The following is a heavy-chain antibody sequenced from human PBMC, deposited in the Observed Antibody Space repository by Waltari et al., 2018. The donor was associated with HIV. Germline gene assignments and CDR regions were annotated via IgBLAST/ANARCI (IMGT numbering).Heavy chain of an antibody. CDR1: GGSISSSRYY. V-gene: IGHV4-39*01. CDR2: IYYSGST. D-gene: IGHD1-1*01. J-gene: IGHJ4*02. Sequence: QLQLQESGPGLVKPSETLSLPCTVSGGSISSSRYYWGWIRQPPGKGLEWIGSIYYSGSTYYNPSLKSRVTISVDTSKNQFSLKLSSVTAADTAVYYCARRNDNWGYYFDYWGQGTLVTVSS. CDR3: ARRNDNWGYYFDY.